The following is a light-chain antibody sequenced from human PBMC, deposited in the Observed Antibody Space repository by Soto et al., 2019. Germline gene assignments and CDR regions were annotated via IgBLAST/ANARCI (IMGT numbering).Light chain of an antibody. Sequence: QSVLTQPPSASGSPGQSVTISCTGTSSDVGAYNYVSWYQQHPDKAPKVIIYEVSQRPSGVPDRFSGSKSGNTASLTVSGLQAEDEADYYCSSNTGNNNFVVFGGGTKVTVL. CDR1: SSDVGAYNY. J-gene: IGLJ2*01. CDR3: SSNTGNNNFVV. V-gene: IGLV2-8*01. CDR2: EVS.